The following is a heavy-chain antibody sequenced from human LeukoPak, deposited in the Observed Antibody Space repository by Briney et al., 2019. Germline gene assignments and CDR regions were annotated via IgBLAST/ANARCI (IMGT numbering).Heavy chain of an antibody. CDR1: GFTFSSYA. D-gene: IGHD3-9*01. J-gene: IGHJ6*03. V-gene: IGHV3-23*01. CDR3: AKDGTNYDILTGYYPRYSYYYYMDV. Sequence: GGSLRLSCAASGFTFSSYAMSWVRQAPGKGLEWVSVISGSGGNRYYADSVKGRFTISRDNSKNTLYLQMNSLRAEDTAVYYCAKDGTNYDILTGYYPRYSYYYYMDVWGKGTTVTVSS. CDR2: ISGSGGNR.